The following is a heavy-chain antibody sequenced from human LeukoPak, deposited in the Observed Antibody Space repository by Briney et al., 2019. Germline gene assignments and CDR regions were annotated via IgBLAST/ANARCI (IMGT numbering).Heavy chain of an antibody. Sequence: HPGRSLRLSCAASEFAFSNFAMHWVRQAPGKGLQWVAVIFNDGTNAQYTASVKGRFTISRENSKNALYLQMNSLRGEDTALYYCAKGGYGAETSFKLEALDIWGQGTMVTVSS. CDR2: IFNDGTNA. J-gene: IGHJ3*02. CDR1: EFAFSNFA. CDR3: AKGGYGAETSFKLEALDI. V-gene: IGHV3-30*18. D-gene: IGHD4/OR15-4a*01.